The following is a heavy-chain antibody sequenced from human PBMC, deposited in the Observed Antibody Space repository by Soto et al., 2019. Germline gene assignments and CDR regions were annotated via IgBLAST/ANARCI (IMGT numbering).Heavy chain of an antibody. CDR1: GFTFSSYA. D-gene: IGHD6-13*01. Sequence: QPGGSLRLSCAASGFTFSSYAMSWVRQAPGKGLEWVSAISGSGGSTYYADSVKGRFTISRDNSKNTLYLQMNSLRAEDTAVYYCAKDPFMSSSWYVSDFDYWGQGTLVTVSS. CDR3: AKDPFMSSSWYVSDFDY. CDR2: ISGSGGST. J-gene: IGHJ4*02. V-gene: IGHV3-23*01.